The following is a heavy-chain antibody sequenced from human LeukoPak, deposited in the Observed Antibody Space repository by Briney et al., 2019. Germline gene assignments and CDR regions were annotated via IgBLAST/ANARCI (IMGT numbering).Heavy chain of an antibody. V-gene: IGHV3-23*01. CDR1: GFTFNIYA. CDR2: ISGNGGST. D-gene: IGHD5-18*01. CDR3: AKAPDTVMKNYFDY. Sequence: GGFLRLSCAASGFTFNIYAMNWVRQAPGKGLEWVSSISGNGGSTCNADSVKGRFTISRDNSRSTLYLQMNSLRAEDTAVYYCAKAPDTVMKNYFDYWGQGTLVTVSS. J-gene: IGHJ4*02.